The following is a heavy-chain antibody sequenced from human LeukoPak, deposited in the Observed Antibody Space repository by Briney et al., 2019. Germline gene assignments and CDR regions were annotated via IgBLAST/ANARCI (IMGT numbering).Heavy chain of an antibody. J-gene: IGHJ5*02. CDR2: MYYSGST. D-gene: IGHD3-22*01. CDR1: GGSISSGDYY. CDR3: ARPYYYDSRIDP. V-gene: IGHV4-30-4*01. Sequence: KSSETLSLTCTVSGGSISSGDYYWSWIRQPPGKGLGWIAYMYYSGSTYYNPSLKSRVTMSADTSKNQLSLKLSSVTAADTAVYYCARPYYYDSRIDPWGQGILVTVSS.